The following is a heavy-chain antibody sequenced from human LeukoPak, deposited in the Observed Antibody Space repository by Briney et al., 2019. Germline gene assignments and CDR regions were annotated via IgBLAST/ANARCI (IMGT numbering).Heavy chain of an antibody. J-gene: IGHJ5*02. CDR2: IYYSGST. Sequence: SETLSLTCAVSGGSISSGGYYWSWIRQHPGKGLEWIGYIYYSGSTYYNPSLKSRVTISVDTSKNQFSLKLSSVTAADTAVYYCARASLGYCTNGVCPTRVGPWGQGTLVTVSS. CDR3: ARASLGYCTNGVCPTRVGP. D-gene: IGHD2-8*01. V-gene: IGHV4-31*11. CDR1: GGSISSGGYY.